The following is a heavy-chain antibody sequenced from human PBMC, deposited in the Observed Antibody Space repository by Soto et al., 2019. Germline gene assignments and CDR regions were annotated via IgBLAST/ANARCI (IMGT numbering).Heavy chain of an antibody. CDR1: GFTFNNYN. V-gene: IGHV3-48*01. Sequence: EVQLVESGGGLVQPGGSLRLSCAASGFTFNNYNMNWVRQAPGKGLEWVSYISSSTIYYADSVKGRFTISRDNAKNSLYLQMNSLRAEDTAVYYCAIEGSDWYNWFDPWGQGTLVTVSS. CDR2: ISSSTI. CDR3: AIEGSDWYNWFDP. D-gene: IGHD6-19*01. J-gene: IGHJ5*02.